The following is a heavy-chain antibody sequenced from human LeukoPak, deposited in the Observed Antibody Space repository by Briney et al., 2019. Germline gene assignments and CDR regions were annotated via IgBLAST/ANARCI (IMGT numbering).Heavy chain of an antibody. CDR2: IKHDGSEK. V-gene: IGHV3-7*03. CDR3: ARAMRRWLQLGSYFDY. CDR1: GFTFSRHW. J-gene: IGHJ4*02. D-gene: IGHD5-24*01. Sequence: QSGGSLRLSCAASGFTFSRHWMTWVRQAPGKGLEWVANIKHDGSEKNYVDSVKGRFTISRDNAKNSLYLQMNSLRAEDTAVYYCARAMRRWLQLGSYFDYWGQGTLVTVSS.